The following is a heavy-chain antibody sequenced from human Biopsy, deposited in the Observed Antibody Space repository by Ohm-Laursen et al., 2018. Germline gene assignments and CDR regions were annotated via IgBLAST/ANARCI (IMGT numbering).Heavy chain of an antibody. CDR1: GDSVTKYY. J-gene: IGHJ6*02. CDR2: IYYSVMT. CDR3: ARDSGILNYGNFKYDHYYGMDV. D-gene: IGHD4-11*01. Sequence: GTLSLTCLVSGDSVTKYYWSWIRQPPGKGLEWIGHIYYSVMTNYNPSLQSRVYISVDTSRNQVSLTLSSVTAADTAVYYCARDSGILNYGNFKYDHYYGMDVWGQGTKVTVSS. V-gene: IGHV4-59*02.